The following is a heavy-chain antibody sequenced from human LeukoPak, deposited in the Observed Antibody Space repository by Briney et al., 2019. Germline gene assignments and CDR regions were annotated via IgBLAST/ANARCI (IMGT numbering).Heavy chain of an antibody. D-gene: IGHD4-23*01. Sequence: PSETLSLTCIVSGYSITSGGYYWSWIRQHPGKGLEWIGFIFYSGSTFYNPSLKSRVTMSVDTSKNQFSLKLSSVTAADTAVYYCARDRRGGNFFDYWGQGTLVSVSS. CDR1: GYSITSGGYY. CDR2: IFYSGST. V-gene: IGHV4-31*03. J-gene: IGHJ4*02. CDR3: ARDRRGGNFFDY.